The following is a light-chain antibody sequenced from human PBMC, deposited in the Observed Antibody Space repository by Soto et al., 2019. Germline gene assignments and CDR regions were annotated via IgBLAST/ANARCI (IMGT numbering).Light chain of an antibody. V-gene: IGKV3-20*01. J-gene: IGKJ4*01. CDR3: QQHGTSPI. CDR2: AAS. CDR1: QAVSSIL. Sequence: EVVLTQSPGTLSLSPGERATLSCRASQAVSSILLAWYQQKPGQAPRLLIYAASSRATGIPDRFSGSGSGTDFTLTVSRLEPEDFAVYYCQQHGTSPIFGGGTKVEIK.